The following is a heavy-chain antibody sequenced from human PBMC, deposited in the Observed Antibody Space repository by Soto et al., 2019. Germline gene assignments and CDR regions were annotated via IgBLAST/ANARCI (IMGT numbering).Heavy chain of an antibody. CDR1: GFTFSNAW. J-gene: IGHJ6*02. CDR3: TTVKDYDFWSGYANYYGMDV. Sequence: EVQLVESGGGLVKPGGSLRLSCAASGFTFSNAWMNWVRQAPGKGLEWVGRIKSKTDGGTTDYAAPVKGRFTITRDDSKNTLYLQMNSLKTEDTAVYYCTTVKDYDFWSGYANYYGMDVWGQGTTVTVSS. D-gene: IGHD3-3*01. V-gene: IGHV3-15*07. CDR2: IKSKTDGGTT.